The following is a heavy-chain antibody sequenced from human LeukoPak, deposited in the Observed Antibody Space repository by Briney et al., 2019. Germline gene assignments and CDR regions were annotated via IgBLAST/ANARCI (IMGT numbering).Heavy chain of an antibody. Sequence: PSETLSLTCAVYGGSFSGYYWSWIRQPPGKGLEWIGEINHSESTNYNPSLKSRVTISVDTSKNQFSLKLSSVTAADTAVYYCARGWSLYYYDSSGYYYAFDIWGQGTMVTVSS. CDR3: ARGWSLYYYDSSGYYYAFDI. J-gene: IGHJ3*02. CDR2: INHSEST. D-gene: IGHD3-22*01. V-gene: IGHV4-34*01. CDR1: GGSFSGYY.